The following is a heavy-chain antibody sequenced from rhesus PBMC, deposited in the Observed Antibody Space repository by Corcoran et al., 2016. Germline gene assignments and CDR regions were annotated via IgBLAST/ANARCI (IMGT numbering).Heavy chain of an antibody. D-gene: IGHD5-42*01. Sequence: QVTLKESGPALVKPTQTLTLTCTFSGFSLSTPGMRVSWIRQPPGKALEWLSRIDWDDDKYYRTSLKSTLTISNDTSKNQVVLTMTNMDPVDTATYYCARSALRGIFDYWGQGVLVTVSS. CDR2: IDWDDDK. V-gene: IGHV2S2*01. CDR1: GFSLSTPGMR. CDR3: ARSALRGIFDY. J-gene: IGHJ4*01.